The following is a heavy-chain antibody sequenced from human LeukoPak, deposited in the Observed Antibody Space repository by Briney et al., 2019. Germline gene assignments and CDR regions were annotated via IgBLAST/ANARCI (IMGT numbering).Heavy chain of an antibody. J-gene: IGHJ4*02. Sequence: SETLSLTCAVYGGSFSGYYWSWIRQPPGKGLEWIGSIYYSGSTYYNPSLKSRVTISVDTSKNQFSLKLSSVTAADTAVYYCAREEEYYYDSSGYYYGGTFDYWGQGTLVTVSS. D-gene: IGHD3-22*01. CDR2: IYYSGST. CDR3: AREEEYYYDSSGYYYGGTFDY. V-gene: IGHV4-34*01. CDR1: GGSFSGYY.